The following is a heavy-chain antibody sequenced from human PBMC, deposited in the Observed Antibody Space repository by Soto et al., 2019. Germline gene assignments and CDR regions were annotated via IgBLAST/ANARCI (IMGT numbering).Heavy chain of an antibody. Sequence: GGSLRLSCAASGFTFTAYAMHWVRQAPGKGLEWVSGINRNSGRIGYADSVKGRFTISRDNAKNSLYLQMNSLRTEDTALYYCAKGDCGFDCNNVDYWGQGTLVTVSS. D-gene: IGHD2-21*01. CDR1: GFTFTAYA. J-gene: IGHJ4*02. CDR3: AKGDCGFDCNNVDY. V-gene: IGHV3-9*01. CDR2: INRNSGRI.